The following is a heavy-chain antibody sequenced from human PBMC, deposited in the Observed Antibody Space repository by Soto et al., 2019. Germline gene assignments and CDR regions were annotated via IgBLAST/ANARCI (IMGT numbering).Heavy chain of an antibody. CDR1: GDSITKDGYY. CDR3: ARSLQYESTGCSDY. CDR2: IYYSGRT. D-gene: IGHD3-22*01. Sequence: QVQLQESGPGLGKPSQTMSLTCTVSGDSITKDGYYWSWIRQHPGEGLEWLGYIYYSGRTFYNPSLRRRVTISTRTSKNQFFLKLDSVTAADTAVYYCARSLQYESTGCSDYWGPGTLVTVSS. J-gene: IGHJ4*02. V-gene: IGHV4-31*03.